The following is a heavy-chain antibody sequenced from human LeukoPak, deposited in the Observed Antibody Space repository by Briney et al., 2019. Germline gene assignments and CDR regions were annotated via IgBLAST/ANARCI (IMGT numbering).Heavy chain of an antibody. J-gene: IGHJ4*02. V-gene: IGHV1-8*01. CDR3: ARGGIYSHGPTTDY. D-gene: IGHD5-18*01. CDR2: MNPNSGNT. CDR1: GYTFTSYD. Sequence: ASVKVSCKSSGYTFTSYDINWVRQATGQGLEWMGCMNPNSGNTGYAQKFQGRVTMTRNTSISTAYMELSSLRSEDTAVYYCARGGIYSHGPTTDYWGQGTLVTVSS.